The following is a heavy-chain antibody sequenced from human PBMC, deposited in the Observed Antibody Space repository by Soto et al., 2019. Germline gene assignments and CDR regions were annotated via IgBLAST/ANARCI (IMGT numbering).Heavy chain of an antibody. D-gene: IGHD6-25*01. CDR2: IYHSGST. CDR1: GGSISSGGYS. J-gene: IGHJ6*02. CDR3: ARRRPGSHYGMDV. V-gene: IGHV4-30-2*01. Sequence: SETLSLTCAVSGGSISSGGYSWSWIRQPPGKGLEWIGYIYHSGSTYYNPSLKSRVTISVDRSKNQFSLKLSSVTAADTAVYYCARRRPGSHYGMDVWGQGTTVTISS.